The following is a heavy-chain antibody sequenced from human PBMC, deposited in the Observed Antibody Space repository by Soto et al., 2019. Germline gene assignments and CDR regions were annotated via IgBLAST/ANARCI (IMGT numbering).Heavy chain of an antibody. J-gene: IGHJ4*02. D-gene: IGHD1-1*01. CDR2: IYYSGRT. V-gene: IGHV4-39*01. CDR1: GESISSSSYY. CDR3: ARQRTTLFTQTYFDH. Sequence: SETLSLTCIVSGESISSSSYYWGWIRQPPGKGLEWIGSIYYSGRTYYNPSFKSRVTISIDTSKNQFSLKLSSVTATDTAVYYWARQRTTLFTQTYFDHWGQGALVTISS.